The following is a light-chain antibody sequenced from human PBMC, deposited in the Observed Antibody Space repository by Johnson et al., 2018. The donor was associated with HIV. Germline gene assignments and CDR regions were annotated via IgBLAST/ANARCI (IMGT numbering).Light chain of an antibody. CDR2: DNN. J-gene: IGLJ1*01. Sequence: QSVLTQPPSVSAAPGQRVTISCSGSTSNIGNNYVSWYQQLPGTAPKLLIYDNNTRPSGIPARFSDSQSGASAPLSIPGLQTGDAADYYCGTLDTSLGAQYVFGSGTKVIVL. CDR3: GTLDTSLGAQYV. CDR1: TSNIGNNY. V-gene: IGLV1-51*01.